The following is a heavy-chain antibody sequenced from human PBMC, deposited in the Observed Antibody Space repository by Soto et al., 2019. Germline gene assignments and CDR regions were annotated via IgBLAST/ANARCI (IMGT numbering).Heavy chain of an antibody. J-gene: IGHJ4*02. CDR2: IYYSGST. V-gene: IGHV4-31*03. D-gene: IGHD3-22*01. Sequence: QVQLQESGPGLVKPSQTLSLTCTVSGGSISSGGYYWSWIRQHPGKGLEWIGHIYYSGSTYYNPSLKSRGRISVDTSKNQCSLKLSSVTAAAPAVYYCARVHDSRGCHDYWGKGTLVTVSS. CDR3: ARVHDSRGCHDY. CDR1: GGSISSGGYY.